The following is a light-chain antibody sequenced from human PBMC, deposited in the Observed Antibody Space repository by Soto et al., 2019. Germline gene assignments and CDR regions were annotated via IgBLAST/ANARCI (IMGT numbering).Light chain of an antibody. CDR1: QSISSW. J-gene: IGKJ1*01. Sequence: DIQMTQSPSTLSASVGDRVTITCRASQSISSWLAWYQQKPGKAPKLLIYDASSLESGVPSRFSGSGSGTDFTLTISSLQPEDFATYYCQQSYSAWTFGQGTKVDIK. V-gene: IGKV1-5*01. CDR2: DAS. CDR3: QQSYSAWT.